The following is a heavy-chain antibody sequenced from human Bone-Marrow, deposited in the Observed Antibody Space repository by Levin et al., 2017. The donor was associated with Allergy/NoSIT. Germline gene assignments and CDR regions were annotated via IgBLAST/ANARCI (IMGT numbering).Heavy chain of an antibody. CDR3: ARDKVVADPYVFPDALDI. J-gene: IGHJ3*02. CDR1: GFAFSGAA. CDR2: ISYDGTNK. D-gene: IGHD2-15*01. Sequence: PGGSLRLSCAASGFAFSGAAMHWVRQAPGKGLEWVALISYDGTNKYYADSVKGRFIVSRDNSKNTLYLQMNSPGAEDSAVYYCARDKVVADPYVFPDALDIWGRGTMVTVSS. V-gene: IGHV3-30-3*01.